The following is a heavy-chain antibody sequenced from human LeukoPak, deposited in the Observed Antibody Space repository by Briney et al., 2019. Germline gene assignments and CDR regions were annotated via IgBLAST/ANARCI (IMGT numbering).Heavy chain of an antibody. Sequence: GGSLRLSCAASGFTFSNYAMSWVRQAPGKGLEWVSTISGTGGSTYYADSVKGRFTISRDNSDNTMYLQMNSLRAEDTAEYYCAKAARMHYGPFDAFDSWGHGTKVTISS. CDR2: ISGTGGST. CDR1: GFTFSNYA. J-gene: IGHJ3*02. CDR3: AKAARMHYGPFDAFDS. D-gene: IGHD3-10*01. V-gene: IGHV3-23*01.